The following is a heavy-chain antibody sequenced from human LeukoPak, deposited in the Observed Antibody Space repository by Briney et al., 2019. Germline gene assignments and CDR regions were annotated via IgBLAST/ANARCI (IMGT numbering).Heavy chain of an antibody. V-gene: IGHV3-30*03. Sequence: GGSLRLSCAASGFTFSSYGMHWVRQAPGKGLEWVAVISYDGSNKYYADSVKGRFTISRDNSKNTLYLQMNSLRAEDTALYYCASKFGAGSYYFDYWGQGTLVTVSS. CDR2: ISYDGSNK. CDR1: GFTFSSYG. D-gene: IGHD3-10*01. CDR3: ASKFGAGSYYFDY. J-gene: IGHJ4*02.